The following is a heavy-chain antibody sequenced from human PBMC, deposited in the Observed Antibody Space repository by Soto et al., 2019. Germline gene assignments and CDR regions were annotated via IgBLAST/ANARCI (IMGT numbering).Heavy chain of an antibody. Sequence: SDTLSLTCTITGGSISSYYWSWIRQPPGKGLEWIAYFYYTGSTNYNPSLRSRVTISVDTSKNQFSLKLSSVTAADTAVYYCAKYYYDSNTYFYRWFDPWGQGTLVTVS. D-gene: IGHD3-22*01. CDR2: FYYTGST. V-gene: IGHV4-59*08. J-gene: IGHJ5*02. CDR1: GGSISSYY. CDR3: AKYYYDSNTYFYRWFDP.